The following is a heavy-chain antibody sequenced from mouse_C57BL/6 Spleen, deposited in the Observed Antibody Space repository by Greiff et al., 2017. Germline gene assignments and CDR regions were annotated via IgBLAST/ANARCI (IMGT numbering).Heavy chain of an antibody. Sequence: EVKLVESGGGLVKPGGSLKLSCAASGFTFSDYGMHWVRQAPEKGLEWVAYISSGSSTIYYADTVKGRFTISRDNAKNTLFLQMTSLRSEDTAMYYCARGFVGSHYAMDYWGQGTSVTVSS. D-gene: IGHD1-1*01. CDR3: ARGFVGSHYAMDY. V-gene: IGHV5-17*01. CDR2: ISSGSSTI. J-gene: IGHJ4*01. CDR1: GFTFSDYG.